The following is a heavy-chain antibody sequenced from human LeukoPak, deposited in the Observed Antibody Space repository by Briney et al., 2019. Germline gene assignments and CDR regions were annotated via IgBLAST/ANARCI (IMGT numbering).Heavy chain of an antibody. CDR1: GYTLTDYY. CDR2: INPNSGGT. J-gene: IGHJ4*02. CDR3: ARVGYYESSGYYEY. Sequence: ASVKVSCKASGYTLTDYYMHWVRQAPGQGLEWMGRINPNSGGTNYAQKFQGRVTMTRDTSISTVYRELSRLRSDDTAVYYCARVGYYESSGYYEYWGQGTLVTVSS. V-gene: IGHV1-2*06. D-gene: IGHD3-22*01.